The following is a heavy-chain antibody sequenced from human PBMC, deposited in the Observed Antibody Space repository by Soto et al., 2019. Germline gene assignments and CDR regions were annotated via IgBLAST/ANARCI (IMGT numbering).Heavy chain of an antibody. V-gene: IGHV3-30*18. D-gene: IGHD4-17*01. Sequence: GGSLRLSCAASGFTFSSYGMHWVRQAPGKGLEWVAVISYDGSNKYYADSVKGRFTISRDNSKNTLYLQMNSLRAEDTAVYYCAKEGGDYGDYISHYYYYMDVWGKGTTVTVSS. CDR3: AKEGGDYGDYISHYYYYMDV. CDR1: GFTFSSYG. CDR2: ISYDGSNK. J-gene: IGHJ6*03.